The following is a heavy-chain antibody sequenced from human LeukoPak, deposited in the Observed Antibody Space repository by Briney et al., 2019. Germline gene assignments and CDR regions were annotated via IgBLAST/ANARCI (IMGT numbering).Heavy chain of an antibody. V-gene: IGHV3-7*04. CDR1: GXTFSSYY. CDR2: IKEDGSEK. J-gene: IGHJ4*02. Sequence: PGGSLRLSCSASGXTFSSYYMSWVRQAPGKGLEWVDNIKEDGSEKYYVDSVKGRFTISRDNAKNSLYLQLNSLRAEDTAVYYCARDPSVLDYFDYWGQGTLVTVSS. CDR3: ARDPSVLDYFDY. D-gene: IGHD2/OR15-2a*01.